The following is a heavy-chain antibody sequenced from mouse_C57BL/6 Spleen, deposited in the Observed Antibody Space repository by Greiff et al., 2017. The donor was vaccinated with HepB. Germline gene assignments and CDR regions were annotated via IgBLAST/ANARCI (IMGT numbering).Heavy chain of an antibody. Sequence: QVHVKQPGAELVKPGASVKLSCKASGYTFTSYWMHWVKQRPGRGLEWIGRIDPNSGGTKYNEKFKSKATLTVDKPSSTAYMQLSSLTSEDSAVYYCARSLGDYDYWYFDVWGTGTTVTVSS. CDR2: IDPNSGGT. CDR3: ARSLGDYDYWYFDV. J-gene: IGHJ1*03. V-gene: IGHV1-72*01. D-gene: IGHD2-4*01. CDR1: GYTFTSYW.